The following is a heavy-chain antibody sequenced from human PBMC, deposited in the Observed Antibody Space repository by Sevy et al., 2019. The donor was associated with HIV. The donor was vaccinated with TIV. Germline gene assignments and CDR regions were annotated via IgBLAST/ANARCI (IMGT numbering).Heavy chain of an antibody. D-gene: IGHD3-16*01. CDR1: GFTFSAYW. Sequence: RGSLRLSCAASGFTFSAYWMNWVRQAPGKGLERVANIKSDGSDKHYVDSVEGRFTISRDNAKNSLYLQMNSLRVEDTAIYYCAQETVGRFDSWGQGTLVIVSS. J-gene: IGHJ4*02. V-gene: IGHV3-7*01. CDR2: IKSDGSDK. CDR3: AQETVGRFDS.